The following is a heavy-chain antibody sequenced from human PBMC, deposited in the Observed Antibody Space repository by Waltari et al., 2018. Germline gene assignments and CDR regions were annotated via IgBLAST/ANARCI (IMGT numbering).Heavy chain of an antibody. CDR3: ATGPAYCVQGVNCFYYMDV. Sequence: EEQLLESGGGLVQPGGSLRLSCAASGLSFSSYAMSWVRRAPGKGLEWVSIIYGGGTTTYYADSVRGRFTIPRDHSETTLYLQMHSLRVEDTAMYYCATGPAYCVQGVNCFYYMDVWGKGTTVTVSS. CDR1: GLSFSSYA. CDR2: IYGGGTTT. J-gene: IGHJ6*03. D-gene: IGHD3-10*01. V-gene: IGHV3-23*03.